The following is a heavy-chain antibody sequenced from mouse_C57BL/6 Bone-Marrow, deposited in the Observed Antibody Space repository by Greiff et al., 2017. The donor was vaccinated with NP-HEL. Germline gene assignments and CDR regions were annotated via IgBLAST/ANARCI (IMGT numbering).Heavy chain of an antibody. CDR2: IYPRDGST. V-gene: IGHV1-85*01. CDR3: ARLWSGLWFAY. D-gene: IGHD3-2*02. Sequence: QVQLQQSGPELVKPGASVKLSCKASGYTFTSYDINWVKQRPGQGLEWIGWIYPRDGSTKYNEKFKGKATLTVDTSSSTAYMGLHSLTSEDSAVYFCARLWSGLWFAYWGQGTLVTVSA. J-gene: IGHJ3*01. CDR1: GYTFTSYD.